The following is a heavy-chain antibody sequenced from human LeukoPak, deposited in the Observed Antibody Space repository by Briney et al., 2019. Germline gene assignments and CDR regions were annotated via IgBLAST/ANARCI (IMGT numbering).Heavy chain of an antibody. D-gene: IGHD3-22*01. CDR3: ARSISDSSGGDAFDI. CDR2: IYHSGST. CDR1: GGSISTYY. V-gene: IGHV4-59*08. J-gene: IGHJ3*02. Sequence: SETLSLTCTVSGGSISTYYWSWIRQPPGKGLEWIGYIYHSGSTNYNPSLKSRVTISVDTSKNQFSLKLSSVTAADTAVYYCARSISDSSGGDAFDIWGQGTMVTVSS.